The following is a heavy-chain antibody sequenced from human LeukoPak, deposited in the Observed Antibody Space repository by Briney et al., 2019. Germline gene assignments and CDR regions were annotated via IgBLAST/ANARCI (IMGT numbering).Heavy chain of an antibody. CDR1: GGTNYI. J-gene: IGHJ4*02. CDR2: GMPMYGTT. Sequence: ASVKVSCKASGGTNYIISWVRQAPGQGLVWMGRGMPMYGTTNYAQKFQGRVTITADKSTGTAYMELSSLRSDDTAVYFCATDSQRLCGGATCYSSDSWGQGTLVTVSS. CDR3: ATDSQRLCGGATCYSSDS. D-gene: IGHD2-21*01. V-gene: IGHV1-69*08.